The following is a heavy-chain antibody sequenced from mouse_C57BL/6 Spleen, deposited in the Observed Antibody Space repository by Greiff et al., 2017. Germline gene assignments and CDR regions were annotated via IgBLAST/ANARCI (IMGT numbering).Heavy chain of an antibody. V-gene: IGHV1-64*01. Sequence: QVQLQQPGAELVKPGASVKLSCKASGYTFTSYWMHWVKQRPGQGLEWIGMIHPNSGSTNYNEKFKSKATLTVYKSSSTAYMQLSSLTSEDSAVYYCANYYGSSHFDYWGQGTTLTVSS. J-gene: IGHJ2*01. CDR3: ANYYGSSHFDY. CDR1: GYTFTSYW. CDR2: IHPNSGST. D-gene: IGHD1-1*01.